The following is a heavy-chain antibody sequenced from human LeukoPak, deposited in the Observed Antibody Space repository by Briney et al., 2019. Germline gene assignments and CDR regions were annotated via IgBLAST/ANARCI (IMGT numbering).Heavy chain of an antibody. J-gene: IGHJ6*04. CDR1: GFTFSNSC. Sequence: GGSLRLSCAASGFTFSNSCMSWVRQAPGKGLEWVGRIKSKTNSDTTDYAAPVKGRFTISRDDSKNTLYLQMNSLKTEDTAVYYCTTDWDVVVPAAPWHYYYGMDVWGKGTTVTVSS. CDR3: TTDWDVVVPAAPWHYYYGMDV. V-gene: IGHV3-15*01. D-gene: IGHD2-2*01. CDR2: IKSKTNSDTT.